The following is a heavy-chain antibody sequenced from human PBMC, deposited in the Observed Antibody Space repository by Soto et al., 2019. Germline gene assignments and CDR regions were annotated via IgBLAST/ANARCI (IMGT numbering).Heavy chain of an antibody. D-gene: IGHD2-2*01. CDR1: GYTSADFG. CDR3: VKVQKYFRVKGNWFDS. V-gene: IGHV1-18*04. J-gene: IGHJ5*01. Sequence: ASVKVSCKASGYTSADFGISWVRRAPGQGLEWMGWVSGNNGASNPAPKVQGRITMTLDTSTGVSYMALRSLRSDDTAIYYCVKVQKYFRVKGNWFDSLGQGTLVTVSS. CDR2: VSGNNGAS.